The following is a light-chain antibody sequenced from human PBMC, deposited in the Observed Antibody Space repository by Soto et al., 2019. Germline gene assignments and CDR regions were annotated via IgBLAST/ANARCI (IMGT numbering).Light chain of an antibody. Sequence: EVVLTQSPGTLSLSPGEIATLSCRASQSVSSRYLGWYQQKPGQTPRLLIYGASTRATGIPDRFSGGGSGTDFTLTISRLEPEDFAVYYCQQYGTSVWTFGQGTKVEIK. CDR2: GAS. CDR1: QSVSSRY. J-gene: IGKJ1*01. CDR3: QQYGTSVWT. V-gene: IGKV3-20*01.